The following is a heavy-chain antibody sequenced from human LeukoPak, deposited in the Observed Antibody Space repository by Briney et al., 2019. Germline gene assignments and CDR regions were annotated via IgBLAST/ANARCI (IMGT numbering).Heavy chain of an antibody. D-gene: IGHD3-10*01. CDR2: GST. J-gene: IGHJ6*02. Sequence: GSTSYNPSLKSRVTISVDTSKNQFSLKLSSVTAADTAVYYCARDDITMVRGVMYYYGMDVWGQGTTVTVSS. V-gene: IGHV4-31*02. CDR3: ARDDITMVRGVMYYYGMDV.